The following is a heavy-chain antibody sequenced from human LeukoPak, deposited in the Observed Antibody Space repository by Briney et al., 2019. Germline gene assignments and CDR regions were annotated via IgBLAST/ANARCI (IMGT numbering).Heavy chain of an antibody. V-gene: IGHV1-2*06. CDR1: GYTFTGYY. J-gene: IGHJ4*02. D-gene: IGHD2-2*01. CDR2: INPNSGGT. Sequence: ASVTVSCKASGYTFTGYYMHWVRQAPGQGLEWMGRINPNSGGTNYAQKFQGRVTMTRDTSISTAYMELSRLRSDDTAVYYCARVSGYCSSTSCSHFDYWGQGTLVTVFS. CDR3: ARVSGYCSSTSCSHFDY.